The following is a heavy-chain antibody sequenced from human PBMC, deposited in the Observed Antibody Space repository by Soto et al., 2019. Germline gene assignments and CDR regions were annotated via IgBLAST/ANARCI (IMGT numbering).Heavy chain of an antibody. Sequence: SETLSLTCTVSGGSISSGGYYWSWIRHHPGKGLEWIGYIYYSGSTYYNPSLESRVTISVDTSKNQFSLKLSSVTAADTAVYYCARGGFERFLEWLLRTPYYYYGMDVWGQGTTVTVSS. D-gene: IGHD3-3*01. CDR2: IYYSGST. V-gene: IGHV4-31*03. CDR3: ARGGFERFLEWLLRTPYYYYGMDV. J-gene: IGHJ6*02. CDR1: GGSISSGGYY.